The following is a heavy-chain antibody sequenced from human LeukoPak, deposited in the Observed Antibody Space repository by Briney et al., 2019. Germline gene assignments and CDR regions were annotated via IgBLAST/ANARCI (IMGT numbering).Heavy chain of an antibody. CDR3: ARGRDSSSSYPGY. CDR2: ISYDGSNK. D-gene: IGHD6-6*01. J-gene: IGHJ4*02. CDR1: GFTFSSYG. V-gene: IGHV3-30*03. Sequence: PGGSLRLSCAASGFTFSSYGMHWVRQAPGKGLEWVAVISYDGSNKYYADSVKGRFTISRDNSKNTLYLQMNSLRAEDTAVYYCARGRDSSSSYPGYWGQGTLVTASS.